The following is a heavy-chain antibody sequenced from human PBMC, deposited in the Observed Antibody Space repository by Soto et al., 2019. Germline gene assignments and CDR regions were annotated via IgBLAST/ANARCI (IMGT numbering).Heavy chain of an antibody. CDR2: IYWDDDE. D-gene: IGHD4-17*01. V-gene: IGHV2-5*02. Sequence: QITLKESGPTLVKPTQTLTLTCTFSGFSLTTSGVSVGWIRQPPGKALEWLALIYWDDDERYSPSLKSRLTITKETSKNQVVLTMTNMDPVDTATYYCAHGTSVYGDYESDWFDPWGQGTLVTVSS. CDR3: AHGTSVYGDYESDWFDP. J-gene: IGHJ5*02. CDR1: GFSLTTSGVS.